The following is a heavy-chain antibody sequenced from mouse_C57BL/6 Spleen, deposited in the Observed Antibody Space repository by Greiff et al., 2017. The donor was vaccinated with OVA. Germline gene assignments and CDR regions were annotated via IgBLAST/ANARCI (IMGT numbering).Heavy chain of an antibody. CDR3: TRGDYGSSLYYAMDY. V-gene: IGHV5-9-1*02. CDR2: ISSGGDYI. CDR1: GFTFSSYA. D-gene: IGHD1-1*01. J-gene: IGHJ4*01. Sequence: EVKLVESGEGLVKPGGSLKLSCAASGFTFSSYAMSWVRQTQEKRLEWVAYISSGGDYIYYADTVKGRFTISRDNARNTLYLQMSSLKSEDTAMYYCTRGDYGSSLYYAMDYWGQGTSVTVSS.